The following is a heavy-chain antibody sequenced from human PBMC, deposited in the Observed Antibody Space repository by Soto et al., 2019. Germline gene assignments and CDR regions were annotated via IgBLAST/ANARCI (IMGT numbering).Heavy chain of an antibody. CDR1: VFTFSSYA. J-gene: IGHJ6*02. Sequence: PMRSLRLSCASSVFTFSSYAMNCVRHSPGKGLEWVSSISGSGGSTYYADSVKGRFTISRDNSKNTLYLQMNSLRAEDTAVYYCPNEDYCMDVWRQGTTVPVSS. CDR3: PNEDYCMDV. V-gene: IGHV3-23*01. CDR2: ISGSGGST.